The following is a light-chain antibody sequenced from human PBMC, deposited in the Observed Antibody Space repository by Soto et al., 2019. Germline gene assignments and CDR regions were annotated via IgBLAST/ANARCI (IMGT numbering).Light chain of an antibody. CDR3: MCYAGGNNWV. CDR1: SSDVGTHGY. J-gene: IGLJ3*02. Sequence: QSALTQPPSASGSPGQSVTISCTGTSSDVGTHGYVSWYQQHAGKAPKLMIYDVTKRPSGVPDRFSGYKSANTASLTVSGLQAEDEADYYCMCYAGGNNWVFGGGTKLTVL. V-gene: IGLV2-8*01. CDR2: DVT.